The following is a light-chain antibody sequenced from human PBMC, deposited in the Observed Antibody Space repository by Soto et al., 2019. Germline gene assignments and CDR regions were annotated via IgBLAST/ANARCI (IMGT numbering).Light chain of an antibody. CDR3: QQRYNWPPLT. V-gene: IGKV3-11*01. Sequence: EIVLTQSPATLSLSPGERATLSCRASQSVGSFFAWYQQKPGQAPRLLIYDASSRATGIPARFSGSGSGTDFTLTISSLEPEDFAVYYCQQRYNWPPLTFGGGTKVEIK. CDR2: DAS. CDR1: QSVGSF. J-gene: IGKJ4*01.